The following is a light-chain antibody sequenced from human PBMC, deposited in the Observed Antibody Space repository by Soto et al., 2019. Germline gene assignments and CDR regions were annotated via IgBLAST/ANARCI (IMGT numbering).Light chain of an antibody. V-gene: IGLV2-14*03. Sequence: QSALTQPASVSGFPGQSITISCTGTSSDVGGYNYVSWYQHHPGKAPKLMIYDVRNRPSGISNRFSGSKSGNTASLTISGLQAEDEADYYCSSYTSSNTLEVFGTGTKVTVL. J-gene: IGLJ1*01. CDR3: SSYTSSNTLEV. CDR1: SSDVGGYNY. CDR2: DVR.